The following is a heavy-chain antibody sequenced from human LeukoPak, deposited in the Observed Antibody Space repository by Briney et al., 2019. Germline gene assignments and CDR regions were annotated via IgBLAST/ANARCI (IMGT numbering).Heavy chain of an antibody. Sequence: ASVKVSCKASGYTFTSYDINWVRQATGQGLEWMGWMNPNSANTGYAQKFQGRVTMTRNTSISTAYMELSSLRSEDTAVYYCASFHCSSTSCINPPWGQGTLVTVSS. CDR2: MNPNSANT. CDR1: GYTFTSYD. V-gene: IGHV1-8*01. D-gene: IGHD2-2*01. CDR3: ASFHCSSTSCINPP. J-gene: IGHJ5*02.